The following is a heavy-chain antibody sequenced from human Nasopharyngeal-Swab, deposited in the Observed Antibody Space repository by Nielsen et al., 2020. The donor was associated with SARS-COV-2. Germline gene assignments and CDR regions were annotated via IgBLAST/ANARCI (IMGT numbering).Heavy chain of an antibody. CDR2: IKQDGSQK. J-gene: IGHJ4*02. V-gene: IGHV3-7*01. CDR1: GFTFSSYW. Sequence: GESLKISCAASGFTFSSYWMSWVRQAPGKGLEWVANIKQDGSQKYYVDSVKGRFTISRDNAKNSLCLQMNSLRAEDTAVYYCAGERGGSYSLPEESFDYWGQGTLVTVSS. D-gene: IGHD1-26*01. CDR3: AGERGGSYSLPEESFDY.